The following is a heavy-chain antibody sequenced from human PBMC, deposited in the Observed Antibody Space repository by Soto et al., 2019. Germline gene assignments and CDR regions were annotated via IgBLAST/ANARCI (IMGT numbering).Heavy chain of an antibody. D-gene: IGHD3-10*01. CDR3: ARASSYYYGSGRNYGMDV. CDR2: INHSGST. CDR1: GGSFSGYY. V-gene: IGHV4-34*01. Sequence: SETLSLTCAVYGGSFSGYYWSWIRQPPGKGLEWIGEINHSGSTNYNPSLKSRVTISVDTSKNQFSLKLSSVTAADTAVYYCARASSYYYGSGRNYGMDVWGQGTTVTVSS. J-gene: IGHJ6*02.